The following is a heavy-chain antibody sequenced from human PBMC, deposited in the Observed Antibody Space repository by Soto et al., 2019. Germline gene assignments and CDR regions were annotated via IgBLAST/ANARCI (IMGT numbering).Heavy chain of an antibody. D-gene: IGHD6-6*01. CDR1: GGAFSSYA. V-gene: IGHV1-69*13. J-gene: IGHJ6*02. CDR3: ARAPRIAAAYYYYYGMDV. CDR2: IIPIFGTA. Sequence: ASVKVSCKASGGAFSSYAISWVRQAPGQGLEWMGGIIPIFGTANYAQKFQGRVTITADESTSTAYMELSSLRSEDTAVYYCARAPRIAAAYYYYYGMDVWGQGTTVTVSS.